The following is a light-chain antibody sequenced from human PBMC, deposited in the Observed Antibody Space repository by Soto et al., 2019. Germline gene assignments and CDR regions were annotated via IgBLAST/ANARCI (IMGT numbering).Light chain of an antibody. Sequence: DIQMTQSPSSLSASVGDRVTLTCRASHSMSDYFNWYRQKPGRAPELLIYATSTLQSGVPSRFSGNRSGTEFTLTISGLQPEDFATYFCQQSFSTPYTFGQGTQLEI. CDR3: QQSFSTPYT. V-gene: IGKV1-39*01. CDR1: HSMSDY. J-gene: IGKJ2*01. CDR2: ATS.